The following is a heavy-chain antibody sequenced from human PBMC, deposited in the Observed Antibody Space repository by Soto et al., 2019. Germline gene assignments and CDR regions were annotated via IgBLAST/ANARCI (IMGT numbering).Heavy chain of an antibody. D-gene: IGHD1-26*01. CDR1: GYTLTGYY. CDR2: AGRST. Sequence: GASVKVSCKASGYTLTGYYMHWVRQAPGYPAGRSTTYAQKFQGRVTMTTDTSTSTVYMELSRLRSDDTAVYYCAREAIVAGATTGMDVWGQGTTVTVSS. J-gene: IGHJ6*02. CDR3: AREAIVAGATTGMDV. V-gene: IGHV1-46*01.